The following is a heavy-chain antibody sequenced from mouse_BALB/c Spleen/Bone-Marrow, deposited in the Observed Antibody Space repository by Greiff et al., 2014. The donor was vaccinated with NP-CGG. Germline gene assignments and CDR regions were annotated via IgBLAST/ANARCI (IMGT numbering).Heavy chain of an antibody. D-gene: IGHD2-3*01. J-gene: IGHJ4*01. V-gene: IGHV2-6-4*01. CDR1: GSSLSRYN. Sequence: VQLVESGPGLAAPSQNLSITCTVSGSSLSRYNIHWIRQPPGKGLEWLGMIWGGGGTDHNSALKSRLRISKDNSKSQIFLKINSLQIDDTAMYYCARKDGGYYVMDYWGQGTSVTVSS. CDR3: ARKDGGYYVMDY. CDR2: IWGGGGT.